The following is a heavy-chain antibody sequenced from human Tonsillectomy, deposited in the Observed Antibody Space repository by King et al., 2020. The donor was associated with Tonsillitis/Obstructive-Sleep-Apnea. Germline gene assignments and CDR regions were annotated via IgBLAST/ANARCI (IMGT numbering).Heavy chain of an antibody. D-gene: IGHD3-16*01. V-gene: IGHV4-39*01. J-gene: IGHJ5*02. CDR1: GGSIRSSNYH. Sequence: QLQESGPGLVKPSETLSLTCTVSGGSIRSSNYHWGWIRQPPGQGLEWIGSIFKSDSTYSNPSLKSRVTISVDTSKNQFSLKLTSVTAADTAIYYCVRHERRFTSGTDPWGQGTLVTVSS. CDR2: IFKSDST. CDR3: VRHERRFTSGTDP.